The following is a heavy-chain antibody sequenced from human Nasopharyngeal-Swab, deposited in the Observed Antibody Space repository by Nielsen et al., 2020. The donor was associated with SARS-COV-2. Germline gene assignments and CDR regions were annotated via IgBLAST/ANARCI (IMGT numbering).Heavy chain of an antibody. D-gene: IGHD6-13*01. Sequence: WIRQPPGKGLEWIGNIYYSGNTYQNPSLKSRLTIYVDKSKNQFSLHLSSVTAADTAVYYCVRSSSWYYFDYWAQGTQVTVSS. V-gene: IGHV4-39*01. CDR2: IYYSGNT. CDR3: VRSSSWYYFDY. J-gene: IGHJ4*02.